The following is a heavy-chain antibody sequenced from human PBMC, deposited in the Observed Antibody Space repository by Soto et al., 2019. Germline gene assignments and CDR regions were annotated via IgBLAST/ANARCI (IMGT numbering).Heavy chain of an antibody. J-gene: IGHJ3*02. CDR3: ARRAFGSSRSFDI. CDR2: ISDGGDLT. V-gene: IGHV3-23*01. CDR1: GFAFSSHP. Sequence: XVSLRLSCTGSGFAFSSHPMSWVRQAPERGLEWVSGISDGGDLTYNADSVRGRFTISRDNSKNTLFLQMNSLRVEDTAVYYCARRAFGSSRSFDIWGQGTMVTVSS. D-gene: IGHD6-6*01.